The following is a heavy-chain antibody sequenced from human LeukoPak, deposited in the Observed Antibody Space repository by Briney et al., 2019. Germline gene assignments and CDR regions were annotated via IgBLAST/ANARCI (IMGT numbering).Heavy chain of an antibody. D-gene: IGHD6-13*01. V-gene: IGHV3-21*01. J-gene: IGHJ5*02. Sequence: PGGSLRLSCAASGFTFSSYAMSWVRQAPGKGLEWVSSISSSSSYIYYADSVKGRLTISRDNAKNSLYLQVNSLRAEDTAVYYCARDPYSSSWFVNWFDPWGQGTLVTVSS. CDR2: ISSSSSYI. CDR3: ARDPYSSSWFVNWFDP. CDR1: GFTFSSYA.